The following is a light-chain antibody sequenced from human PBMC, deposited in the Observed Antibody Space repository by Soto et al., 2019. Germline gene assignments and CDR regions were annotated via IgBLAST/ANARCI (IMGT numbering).Light chain of an antibody. V-gene: IGLV1-51*01. Sequence: QSVLTQPPSVSAAAGQKVTIYCSGSSSNIGNNYVSWYQQLPGTAPKLLIYDTNKRPSGIPDRFAGSKSGTSATLGITGLQTGDEADYYCATWDSSLSAGHVVFGGGTQLTVL. CDR3: ATWDSSLSAGHVV. CDR1: SSNIGNNY. CDR2: DTN. J-gene: IGLJ2*01.